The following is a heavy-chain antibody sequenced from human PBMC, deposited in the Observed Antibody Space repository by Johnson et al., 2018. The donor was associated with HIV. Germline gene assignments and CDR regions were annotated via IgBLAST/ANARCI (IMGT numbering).Heavy chain of an antibody. CDR1: GFTFSFYW. CDR2: INSDGSST. J-gene: IGHJ3*01. CDR3: AGDVYHNFWTGDSRNDACDF. V-gene: IGHV3-74*01. D-gene: IGHD3/OR15-3a*01. Sequence: VQLVESGGGLVQPGGSLRLSCAASGFTFSFYWMHWVRQVPGKGLVWVSRINSDGSSTSYADSVKGRFTISRDNAKNTLYLQVNSLRAEDTAVYYCAGDVYHNFWTGDSRNDACDFWGQGTMVTVFS.